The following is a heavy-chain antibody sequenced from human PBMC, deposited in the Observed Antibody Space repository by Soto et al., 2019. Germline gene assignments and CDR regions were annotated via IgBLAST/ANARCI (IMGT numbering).Heavy chain of an antibody. CDR3: ARSGAIVPATLNWFDP. J-gene: IGHJ5*01. Sequence: SETLSLTCSVSGGSISSGGCYWSWFRQRPGKGLDWIGYIYYSGSTYFNPSLKSRLTISVDTSKNQFSLKLNSVTAADTAVYFCARSGAIVPATLNWFDPWGQGILVTVS. V-gene: IGHV4-31*03. CDR2: IYYSGST. CDR1: GGSISSGGCY. D-gene: IGHD2-2*01.